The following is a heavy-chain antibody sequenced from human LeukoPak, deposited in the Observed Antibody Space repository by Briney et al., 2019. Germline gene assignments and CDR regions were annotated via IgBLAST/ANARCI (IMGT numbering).Heavy chain of an antibody. CDR2: ISYDGSNK. CDR1: GFTFSSYA. D-gene: IGHD5-18*01. CDR3: AREVDTAMYYYFDY. V-gene: IGHV3-30*04. J-gene: IGHJ4*02. Sequence: GGSLRLSCAASGFTFSSYAMHWVRQAPGKGLEWVAVISYDGSNKYYADSVKGRFTISRDNSKNTLYLQMNSLRAEDTAVYCCAREVDTAMYYYFDYWGQGTLVTVSS.